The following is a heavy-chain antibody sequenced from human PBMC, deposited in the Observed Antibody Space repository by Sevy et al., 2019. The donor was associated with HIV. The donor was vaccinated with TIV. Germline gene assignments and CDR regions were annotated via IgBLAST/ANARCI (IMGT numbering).Heavy chain of an antibody. CDR2: IVVGSGNT. D-gene: IGHD3-10*01. CDR1: GFTFTSSA. V-gene: IGHV1-58*02. CDR3: AAADTYYYGSGSDYGMDV. J-gene: IGHJ6*02. Sequence: ASVKVSCKASGFTFTSSAMQWVRQARGQRLEWIGWIVVGSGNTNYAQKFQERVTITRDMSTSTAYMELSSQRSEDTAVYYCAAADTYYYGSGSDYGMDVWGQGTTVTVSS.